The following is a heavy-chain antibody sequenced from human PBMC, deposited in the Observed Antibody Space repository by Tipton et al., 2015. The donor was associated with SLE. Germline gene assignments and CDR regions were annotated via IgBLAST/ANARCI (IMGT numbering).Heavy chain of an antibody. V-gene: IGHV4-59*01. CDR1: GGSISSYY. CDR3: ASDKTGGFFDY. D-gene: IGHD7-27*01. CDR2: IYYSGST. Sequence: TLSLTCTVSGGSISSYYWSWIRQPPRKGLEWVGYIYYSGSTNYNPSLKSRVTISVDTSKNQFSLRLSSVTAADTAVYYCASDKTGGFFDYWGQGTLVTVSS. J-gene: IGHJ4*02.